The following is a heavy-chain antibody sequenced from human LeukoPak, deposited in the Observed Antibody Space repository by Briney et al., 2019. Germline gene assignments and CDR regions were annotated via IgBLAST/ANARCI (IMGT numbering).Heavy chain of an antibody. CDR1: GYSFTSYW. CDR2: IYPGDSDT. CDR3: ARHRTPLPYGSGSPYDY. D-gene: IGHD3-10*01. J-gene: IGHJ4*02. V-gene: IGHV5-51*01. Sequence: PGESLKISCKGSGYSFTSYWIGWVRQMPGKGLEWMGIIYPGDSDTRYSPSFQGQVTISADKSISTAYLQWSSLKASDTAMYYCARHRTPLPYGSGSPYDYWGQGTLVTVSS.